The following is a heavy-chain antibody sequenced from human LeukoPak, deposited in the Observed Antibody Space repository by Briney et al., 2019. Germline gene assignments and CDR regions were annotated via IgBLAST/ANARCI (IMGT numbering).Heavy chain of an antibody. CDR3: ARDRGRGGTGTTMDWFDP. CDR1: GVSISSSDHY. J-gene: IGHJ5*02. D-gene: IGHD1-1*01. V-gene: IGHV4-30-4*08. Sequence: SETLSLTCTVSGVSISSSDHYWSWIRQAPGKGLERIGYIYYTGTTYYNPSLKSRVTISLDMSKNQFSLKLSSVTAADTAVYYCARDRGRGGTGTTMDWFDPWGRGALVTVSS. CDR2: IYYTGTT.